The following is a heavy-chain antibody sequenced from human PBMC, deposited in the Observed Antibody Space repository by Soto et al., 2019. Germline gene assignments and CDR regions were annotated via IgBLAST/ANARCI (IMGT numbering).Heavy chain of an antibody. CDR2: ISTSSSTI. D-gene: IGHD3-3*01. J-gene: IGHJ3*02. V-gene: IGHV3-48*01. CDR3: ARDWKRRTIFGVATRAFDI. CDR1: GFTFSSYS. Sequence: GGSLRLSCAASGFTFSSYSMNWVRQAPGKGLEWVSYISTSSSTIYYADSVKGRFTISRDNAKNSLYLQMNSLRAEDTAVYYCARDWKRRTIFGVATRAFDIWGPGTMVTVSS.